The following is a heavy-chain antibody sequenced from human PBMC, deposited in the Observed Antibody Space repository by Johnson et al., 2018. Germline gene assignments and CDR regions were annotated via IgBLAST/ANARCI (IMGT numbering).Heavy chain of an antibody. Sequence: QVQLVQSGAEVKKPGASVKVSCKASGYTFTSYAMHWVRQAPGQRLEWMGWINAGNGNTKYSQKFQGRVTITRDTSASTAYMVLSSLRSEETAVYYCARDRSQRSGTPGSYYYYMDVWGKGTTVTVSS. CDR3: ARDRSQRSGTPGSYYYYMDV. CDR1: GYTFTSYA. CDR2: INAGNGNT. J-gene: IGHJ6*03. V-gene: IGHV1-3*01. D-gene: IGHD1-7*01.